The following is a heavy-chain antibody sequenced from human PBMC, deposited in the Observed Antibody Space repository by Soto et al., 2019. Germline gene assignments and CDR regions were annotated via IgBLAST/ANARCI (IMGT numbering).Heavy chain of an antibody. CDR2: INPFDGCR. D-gene: IGHD6-13*01. CDR1: GYIFTSYY. Sequence: GASVKVSCKASGYIFTSYYIHWVRQAPGQGLEWMGWINPFDGCRMFAQKFQGRVTMTRNTSISTAYMELSSLRYEDTAVYYCARERSAAGTGWFDPWGQGTLVTVSS. J-gene: IGHJ5*02. V-gene: IGHV1-46*01. CDR3: ARERSAAGTGWFDP.